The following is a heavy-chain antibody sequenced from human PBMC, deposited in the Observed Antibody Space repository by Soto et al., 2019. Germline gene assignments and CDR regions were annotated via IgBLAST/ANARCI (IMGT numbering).Heavy chain of an antibody. CDR3: ARGGLEPFDY. CDR2: INDYGTTI. Sequence: EVQLVESGGGLVQPGGSLRLSCAASGFNLGSYWMHWVRQAPGKGLVWVSRINDYGTTINYAESVEGRFTISRDDAQSEVYLQMKTLRAEDKAVYYCARGGLEPFDYWGQGALVTVSS. V-gene: IGHV3-74*01. D-gene: IGHD1-1*01. CDR1: GFNLGSYW. J-gene: IGHJ4*02.